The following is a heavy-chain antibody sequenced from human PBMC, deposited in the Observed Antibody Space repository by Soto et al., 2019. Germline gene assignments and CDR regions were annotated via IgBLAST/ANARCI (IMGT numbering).Heavy chain of an antibody. CDR2: ILPLFGTT. V-gene: IGHV1-69*01. J-gene: IGHJ6*02. Sequence: QVQLVQSRSEVKKPGSSVRVSCRASEGTFNSHVVSWVRQAPGQGLQWMGGILPLFGTTNYAHQLEGRVTITADSSTATSFLELSGLTPGDTSVYYCARGGTLSESSQKYYQYGLDVWGQGTTVIVSS. D-gene: IGHD2-15*01. CDR1: EGTFNSHV. CDR3: ARGGTLSESSQKYYQYGLDV.